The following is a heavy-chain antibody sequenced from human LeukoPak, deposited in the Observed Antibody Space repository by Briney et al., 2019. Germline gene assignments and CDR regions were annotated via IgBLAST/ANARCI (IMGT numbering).Heavy chain of an antibody. V-gene: IGHV3-30*02. CDR1: GFTFSSYG. CDR2: IRYDGSNK. D-gene: IGHD1-26*01. Sequence: PGGSLRLSCAASGFTFSSYGMHWVRQAPGKGLEWVAFIRYDGSNKYHADSVKGRFTISRDNSKNTLYLQMNSLRAEDTAVYYCAKDPTSTNNSGSSHYFDYWGQGTLVTVSS. CDR3: AKDPTSTNNSGSSHYFDY. J-gene: IGHJ4*02.